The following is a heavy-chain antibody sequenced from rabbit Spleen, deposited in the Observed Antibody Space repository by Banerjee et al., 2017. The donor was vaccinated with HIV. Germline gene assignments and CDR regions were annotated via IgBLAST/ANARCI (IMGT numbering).Heavy chain of an antibody. CDR2: INTYTGKA. D-gene: IGHD3-1*01. J-gene: IGHJ4*01. V-gene: IGHV1S45*01. CDR3: ARDLASVVGWNFSL. CDR1: GFSFSDRDV. Sequence: QEQLVESGGGLVKPQGSLTLTCKASGFSFSDRDVMCWVRQAPGKGLQWIACINTYTGKAVSATWANGRFTVSRTSSTTVTLQMTSLTAADTATYFCARDLASVVGWNFSLWGPGTLVTVS.